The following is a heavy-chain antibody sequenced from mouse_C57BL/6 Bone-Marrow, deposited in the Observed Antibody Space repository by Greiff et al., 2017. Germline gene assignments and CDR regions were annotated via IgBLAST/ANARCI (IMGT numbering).Heavy chain of an antibody. CDR3: ARDRAQTYYFDY. J-gene: IGHJ2*01. CDR2: ISDGGSYT. CDR1: GFTFSSYA. D-gene: IGHD3-3*01. Sequence: EVKLVESGGGLVKPGGSLKLSCAASGFTFSSYAMSWVRQTPEKRLEWVATISDGGSYTYYPDNVKGRFTFTRDKAKNNLYLQLSHLKSDDTAMYYCARDRAQTYYFDYWGQGTTLTVSS. V-gene: IGHV5-4*01.